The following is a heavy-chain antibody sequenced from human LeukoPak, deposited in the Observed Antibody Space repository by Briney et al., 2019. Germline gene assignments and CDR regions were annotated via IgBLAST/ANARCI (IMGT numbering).Heavy chain of an antibody. CDR2: INHSGST. CDR1: GGSFSGYY. Sequence: SETLSLTCAVYGGSFSGYYWSWIRQPPGKRLEWIGEINHSGSTNYNPSLKSRVTISVDTSKNQFSLKLSSVTAADTAVYYCARGSLDIVVVPANWFDPWGQGTLVTVSS. D-gene: IGHD2-2*03. CDR3: ARGSLDIVVVPANWFDP. V-gene: IGHV4-34*01. J-gene: IGHJ5*02.